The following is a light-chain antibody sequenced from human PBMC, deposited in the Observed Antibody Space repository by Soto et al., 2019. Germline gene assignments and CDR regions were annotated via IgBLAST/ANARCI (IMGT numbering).Light chain of an antibody. CDR3: CSYAGSYTWV. J-gene: IGLJ7*01. V-gene: IGLV2-11*01. CDR1: SSDVGNYNY. Sequence: QSALTQPRSVSGSPGQAVTISCTGTSSDVGNYNYVSWYQQHPGKAPKLMIYDVAKRPSGVPDRFSGSKSGNTASLTISGLQAEDEADYSCCSYAGSYTWVFGGGTQLTVL. CDR2: DVA.